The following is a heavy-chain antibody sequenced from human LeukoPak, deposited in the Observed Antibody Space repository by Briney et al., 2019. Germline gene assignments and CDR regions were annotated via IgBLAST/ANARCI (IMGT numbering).Heavy chain of an antibody. D-gene: IGHD3-10*01. CDR2: IYSGGTT. Sequence: PGGSLRLSCAASGFSARNNYMSWVRQPPGEGLEWVSVIYSGGTTYYADSVKGRLTISRDDSKNTLFLQLNSLRAEDTAVYYCARGRLSSADAFDIWGQGTMVTVSS. V-gene: IGHV3-66*01. J-gene: IGHJ3*02. CDR1: GFSARNNY. CDR3: ARGRLSSADAFDI.